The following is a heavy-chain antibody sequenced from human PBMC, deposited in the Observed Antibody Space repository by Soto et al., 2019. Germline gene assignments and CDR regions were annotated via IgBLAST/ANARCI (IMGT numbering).Heavy chain of an antibody. J-gene: IGHJ5*02. Sequence: SETLSLTCSVSGGSISSYYWSWIRQPPGKGLEWIGYIYYSGSTNYNPSLKSRVTISVDTSKNQFSLKLSSVTAADTAVYYCARHYSLTSNTSQCLVSPLSGYWFDPWGQGTLVTVSS. D-gene: IGHD6-19*01. CDR3: ARHYSLTSNTSQCLVSPLSGYWFDP. CDR1: GGSISSYY. CDR2: IYYSGST. V-gene: IGHV4-59*08.